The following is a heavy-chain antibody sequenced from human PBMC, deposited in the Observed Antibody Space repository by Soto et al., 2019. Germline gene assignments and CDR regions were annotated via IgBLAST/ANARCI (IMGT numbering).Heavy chain of an antibody. V-gene: IGHV3-23*01. CDR2: ISGSGGST. Sequence: GGSLRLSCAASGFTFISYAMSWVRQAPGKGLEWVSAISGSGGSTYYADSVKGRFTISRDNSKNTLYLQMNSLRAEDTAVYYCAKSGSSGSYFSKGGAFDIWGQGTMVTVS. D-gene: IGHD3-10*01. CDR3: AKSGSSGSYFSKGGAFDI. J-gene: IGHJ3*02. CDR1: GFTFISYA.